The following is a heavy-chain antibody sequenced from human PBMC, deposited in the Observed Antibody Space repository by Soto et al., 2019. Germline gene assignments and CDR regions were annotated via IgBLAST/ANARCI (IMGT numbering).Heavy chain of an antibody. CDR2: ISGSGGST. CDR3: AKGIILLWFGGSYFDY. D-gene: IGHD3-10*01. J-gene: IGHJ4*02. Sequence: GGSLRLSCAASGFTFSSYAMSWVRQAPGKGLEWVSAISGSGGSTYYADSVKGRFTISRDNSKNTLYLQMNSLRAEDTAVYYCAKGIILLWFGGSYFDYWGQGTLVTVSS. V-gene: IGHV3-23*01. CDR1: GFTFSSYA.